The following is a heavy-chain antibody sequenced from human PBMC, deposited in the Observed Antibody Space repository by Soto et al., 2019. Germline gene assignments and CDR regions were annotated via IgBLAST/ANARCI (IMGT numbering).Heavy chain of an antibody. J-gene: IGHJ4*02. CDR3: ASGGYDILTGYYPPFDY. CDR2: IYYSGST. Sequence: TLSLTCTLSGGSISSGGYYWSWIRQHPGKGLEWIGYIYYSGSTYYNPSLQSRVTISVDTSKNQFSLKLSSVTAADTAVYYCASGGYDILTGYYPPFDYWGQGTLVTVSS. V-gene: IGHV4-31*03. D-gene: IGHD3-9*01. CDR1: GGSISSGGYY.